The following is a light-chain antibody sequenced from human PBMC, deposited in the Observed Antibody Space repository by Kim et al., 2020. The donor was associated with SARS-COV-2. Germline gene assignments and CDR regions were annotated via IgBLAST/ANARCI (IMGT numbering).Light chain of an antibody. CDR1: QSASSY. J-gene: IGKJ5*01. CDR3: QQRSNWPPIT. V-gene: IGKV3-11*01. CDR2: DAS. Sequence: PGERAPLSCGASQSASSYLAWYQQKPGQAPRLLIYDASNRATGIPARFSGSGSGTDFTLTISSLEPEDFAVYYCQQRSNWPPITFGQGTRLEIK.